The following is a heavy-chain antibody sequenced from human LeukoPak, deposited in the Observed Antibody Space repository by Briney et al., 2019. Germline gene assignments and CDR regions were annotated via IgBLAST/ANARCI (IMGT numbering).Heavy chain of an antibody. D-gene: IGHD1-14*01. J-gene: IGHJ4*02. CDR1: GFTFSDYY. Sequence: GGSLRLSCAASGFTFSDYYMSWIRQAPGKGLEWVSYISSSSSYIYYADSVKGRFTISRDNAKNSLYLQMNSLRAEDTAVYYCARASPISRGFDYWGQGTLVTVSS. CDR2: ISSSSSYI. V-gene: IGHV3-11*06. CDR3: ARASPISRGFDY.